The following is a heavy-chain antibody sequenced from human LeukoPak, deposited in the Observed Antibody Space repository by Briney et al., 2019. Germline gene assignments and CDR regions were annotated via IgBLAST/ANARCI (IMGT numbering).Heavy chain of an antibody. J-gene: IGHJ5*02. V-gene: IGHV4-39*07. CDR3: ARGTLMVYARDQTEKGWFDP. Sequence: SETLSLTCTVSGGSISSSSYYWGWIRQPPGKGLEWIGSIYYSGSTYYNPSLRSRVTISVDTSKNQFSLKLSSVTAADTAVYYCARGTLMVYARDQTEKGWFDPWGQGTLVTVSS. CDR1: GGSISSSSYY. CDR2: IYYSGST. D-gene: IGHD2-8*01.